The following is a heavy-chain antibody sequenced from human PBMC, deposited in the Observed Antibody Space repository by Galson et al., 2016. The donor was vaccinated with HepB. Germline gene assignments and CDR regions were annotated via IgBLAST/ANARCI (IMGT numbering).Heavy chain of an antibody. CDR1: GFTFSHYA. CDR2: INADGDTT. V-gene: IGHV3-74*01. Sequence: SLRLSCAISGFTFSHYAMHWVRQAPGKGLVWVSRINADGDTTHYADSVKGRFTISRDNAKNTLSLQMNSLRTEDTAVYYCVREAAARVWFDSWGQGTLVTVSS. D-gene: IGHD2-15*01. CDR3: VREAAARVWFDS. J-gene: IGHJ5*01.